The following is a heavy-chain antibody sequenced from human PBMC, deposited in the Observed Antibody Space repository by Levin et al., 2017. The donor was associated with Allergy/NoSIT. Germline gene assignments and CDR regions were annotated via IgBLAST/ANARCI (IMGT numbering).Heavy chain of an antibody. J-gene: IGHJ4*02. CDR2: ISFTGST. Sequence: SQTLSLTCSVSGDSVTSGSYYWSWIRQPPGKGLEWIGFISFTGSTNYNPSLRSPVTISVDTSKNQFSLKLSSVTAADTAVYFCARSHENSGFLNWGQGTLVTVSS. D-gene: IGHD3-22*01. CDR1: GDSVTSGSYY. CDR3: ARSHENSGFLN. V-gene: IGHV4-61*01.